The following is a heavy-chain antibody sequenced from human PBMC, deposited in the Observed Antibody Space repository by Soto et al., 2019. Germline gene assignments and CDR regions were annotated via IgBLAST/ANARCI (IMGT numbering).Heavy chain of an antibody. Sequence: AGESLKISCKGSGYSFTSYWIGWVRQMPGKGLEWMGIIYPGDSDTRYSPSFQGQVTISADKSISTAYLQWSSLKASDTAMYYCARLGGTPPGVLHYYYGMDVWGQGTTVTVSS. J-gene: IGHJ6*02. CDR1: GYSFTSYW. D-gene: IGHD3-16*01. V-gene: IGHV5-51*01. CDR3: ARLGGTPPGVLHYYYGMDV. CDR2: IYPGDSDT.